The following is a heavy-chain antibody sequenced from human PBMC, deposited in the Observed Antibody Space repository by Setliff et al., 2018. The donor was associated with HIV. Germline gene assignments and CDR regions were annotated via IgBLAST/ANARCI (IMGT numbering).Heavy chain of an antibody. CDR1: GFPFDNFG. CDR2: ISWFGRDI. CDR3: VKDASVSATNFYYFDV. Sequence: GGSLRLSCGTSGFPFDNFGFHWVRQAPGKGLEWVSTISWFGRDIYYADSVRGQFTFSRDSAKTSLHLQMNSLKLEDTATYFCVKDASVSATNFYYFDVWGKGTTVTVSS. J-gene: IGHJ6*03. V-gene: IGHV3-9*01.